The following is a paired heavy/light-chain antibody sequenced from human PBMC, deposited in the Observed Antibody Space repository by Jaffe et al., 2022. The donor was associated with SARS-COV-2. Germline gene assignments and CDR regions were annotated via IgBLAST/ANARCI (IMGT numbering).Heavy chain of an antibody. Sequence: QVQLVESGGGLVKPGGSLRLSCAASGFTFSDYYMSWIRQAPGKGLEWVSYISSSGSTIYYADSVKGRFTISRDNAKNSLYLQMNSLRAEDTAVYYCARDRIVATPHYYYYGMDVWGQGTTVTVSS. D-gene: IGHD5-12*01. V-gene: IGHV3-11*01. CDR2: ISSSGSTI. J-gene: IGHJ6*02. CDR1: GFTFSDYY. CDR3: ARDRIVATPHYYYYGMDV.
Light chain of an antibody. Sequence: ETTLTQSPAFMSATPGDKVNISCKASQDIDDDMNWYQQKPGEAAIFIIQEATTLVPGIPPRFSGSGYGTDFTLTINNIESEDAAYYFCLQHDNFPPTFGQGTKVEIK. CDR3: LQHDNFPPT. V-gene: IGKV5-2*01. J-gene: IGKJ1*01. CDR2: EAT. CDR1: QDIDDD.